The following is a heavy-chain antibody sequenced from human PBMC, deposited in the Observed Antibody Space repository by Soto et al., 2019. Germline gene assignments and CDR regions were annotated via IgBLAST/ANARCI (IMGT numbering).Heavy chain of an antibody. D-gene: IGHD4-17*01. V-gene: IGHV5-10-1*01. Sequence: PAESLMISRKRSGYSFTSYCIIWVRQMPGKGLEWMGRIDPSDSYTNYSPSFQGHVTISADKSISTAYLQWSSLKASDTAMNYCARQDYGGNYYYYGMDVWGQGTPVTVPS. CDR1: GYSFTSYC. CDR2: IDPSDSYT. J-gene: IGHJ6*02. CDR3: ARQDYGGNYYYYGMDV.